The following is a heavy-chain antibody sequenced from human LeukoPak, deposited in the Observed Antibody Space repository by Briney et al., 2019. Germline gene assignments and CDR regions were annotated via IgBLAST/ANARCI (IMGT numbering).Heavy chain of an antibody. D-gene: IGHD2-15*01. J-gene: IGHJ4*02. CDR2: IHTSGTM. Sequence: PSETLSLTCTVSGGSVSTGSYYWSWIRQPAGRGLEWIGHIHTSGTMNYNASLKSRVRISVETSKNQFSLRLSSVTAADTAVYYCAVLGYCSGGSCPNYWGQGTLVTVSS. CDR3: AVLGYCSGGSCPNY. CDR1: GGSVSTGSYY. V-gene: IGHV4-61*09.